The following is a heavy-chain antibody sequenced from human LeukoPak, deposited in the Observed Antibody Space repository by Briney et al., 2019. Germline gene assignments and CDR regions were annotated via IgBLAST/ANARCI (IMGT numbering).Heavy chain of an antibody. D-gene: IGHD3-10*01. CDR1: GFPFSRYA. CDR2: MSYDGSDK. Sequence: PGGSLRLSCAASGFPFSRYAMYWVRQAPGKGLEWVAVMSYDGSDKYYADSVKGRFTISRDNSKNTLYLQMNSLRPEDTAVYYCARGASGVRGVIDYWGQGTLVTVSS. CDR3: ARGASGVRGVIDY. V-gene: IGHV3-30-3*01. J-gene: IGHJ4*02.